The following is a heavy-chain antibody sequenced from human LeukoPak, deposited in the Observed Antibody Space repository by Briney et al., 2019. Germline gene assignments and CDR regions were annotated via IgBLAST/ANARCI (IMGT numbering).Heavy chain of an antibody. J-gene: IGHJ4*02. Sequence: ASVKVSCKASGYTFTNFDINWVRQATGQGLEWMGWMNPNTGNAGYAQKFQDRVTITWDASISTAYMDLSSLRSEDTAVYYCARVGYSNSYDYWGQGTLVTVSS. V-gene: IGHV1-8*03. D-gene: IGHD4-11*01. CDR2: MNPNTGNA. CDR3: ARVGYSNSYDY. CDR1: GYTFTNFD.